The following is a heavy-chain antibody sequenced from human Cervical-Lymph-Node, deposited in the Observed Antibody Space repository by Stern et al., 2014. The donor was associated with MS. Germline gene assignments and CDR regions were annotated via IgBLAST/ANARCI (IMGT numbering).Heavy chain of an antibody. D-gene: IGHD3-10*01. J-gene: IGHJ5*02. CDR1: GG. CDR2: IIRPVGTA. Sequence: MQLVQSGADVKKPGSSVRVSCKAYGGISWLRQAPGQGLEYMGGIIRPVGTAHYTQRFQGRLTITADKSTNTTYMELFSLRSDDTAIYYCARGAGDNWFDPWGQGTLVSVSS. CDR3: ARGAGDNWFDP. V-gene: IGHV1-69*06.